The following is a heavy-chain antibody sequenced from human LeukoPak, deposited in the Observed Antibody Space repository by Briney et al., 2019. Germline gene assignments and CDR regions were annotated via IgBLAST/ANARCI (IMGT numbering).Heavy chain of an antibody. CDR1: GFTFSSYA. CDR3: ARDPGGYFDY. D-gene: IGHD3-10*01. CDR2: ISGSGGST. Sequence: PGGSLRLSCAASGFTFSSYAMSWVRQAPGKGLEWVSGISGSGGSTYYADSVKGRFTISRGNSKNTLFLQMNSLRPEDTAVYFCARDPGGYFDYWGQGTLVTVSS. J-gene: IGHJ4*02. V-gene: IGHV3-23*01.